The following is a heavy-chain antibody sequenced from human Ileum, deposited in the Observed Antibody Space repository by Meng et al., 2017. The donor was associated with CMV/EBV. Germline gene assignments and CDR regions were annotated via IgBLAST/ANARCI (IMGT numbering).Heavy chain of an antibody. D-gene: IGHD5-24*01. Sequence: SGFTFSNSWMHWVRQAPGQGLVWVARVKSDGSGTSYADSVKDRFTISRDNAKNTLYLQMNSLRVEDTSVYYCVRGPDSDGYQGVLNYWGQGNLVTVSS. CDR1: GFTFSNSW. V-gene: IGHV3-74*01. CDR3: VRGPDSDGYQGVLNY. CDR2: VKSDGSGT. J-gene: IGHJ1*01.